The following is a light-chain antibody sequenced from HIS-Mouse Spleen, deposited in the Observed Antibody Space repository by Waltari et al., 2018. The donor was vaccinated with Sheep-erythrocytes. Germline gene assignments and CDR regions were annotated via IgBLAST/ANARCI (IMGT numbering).Light chain of an antibody. Sequence: QSALTQPASVSGSPGQSITISCTGTSSAVGSYNLVSWYQQHPAKAPKLMIYEGSKRSSGVSNRFAGSKSGNTASLTSSGLQAEYEADYYCMIWHSSAWVFGGGTKLTVL. CDR1: SSAVGSYNL. V-gene: IGLV2-23*01. CDR2: EGS. J-gene: IGLJ3*02. CDR3: MIWHSSAWV.